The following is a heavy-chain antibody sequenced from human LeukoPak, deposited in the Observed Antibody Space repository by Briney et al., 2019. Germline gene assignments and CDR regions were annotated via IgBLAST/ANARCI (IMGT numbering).Heavy chain of an antibody. CDR2: TSTSGGSA. J-gene: IGHJ4*02. CDR3: ARYSGSYYYPPSWDL. CDR1: GFTFSNNA. Sequence: GGSLRLSCEASGFTFSNNAMSWVRQAPGKGLEWVSATSTSGGSAYYADSVKGRITISRDNSKNTLHLQMDSLRADDTADYYCARYSGSYYYPPSWDLWGQGTLVTVAS. D-gene: IGHD1-26*01. V-gene: IGHV3-23*01.